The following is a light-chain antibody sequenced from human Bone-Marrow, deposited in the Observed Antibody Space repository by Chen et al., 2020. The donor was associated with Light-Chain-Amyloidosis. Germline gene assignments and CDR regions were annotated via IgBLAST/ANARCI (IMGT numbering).Light chain of an antibody. V-gene: IGLV3-25*03. CDR2: RDT. CDR1: DLPTKY. Sequence: SYELTQPPSVSVSPGQTSRITCSGDDLPTKYAYWYQQKPVQAPVLVINRDTERPSGSSERFAGYSSGTTATLTISGVQAEDEADYHCQSADSSGTYEVIFGGGTKLTVL. J-gene: IGLJ2*01. CDR3: QSADSSGTYEVI.